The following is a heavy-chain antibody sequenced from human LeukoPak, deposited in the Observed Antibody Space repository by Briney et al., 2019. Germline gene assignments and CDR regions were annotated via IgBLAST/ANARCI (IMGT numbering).Heavy chain of an antibody. V-gene: IGHV7-4-1*02. J-gene: IGHJ4*02. Sequence: GPSVTVSSTASAYTFTCYAMNWVRQAPGQGLEWMGLITTNTGNPTYTKGFTGRVVFSLDASVSTAYLQISRLKAEDSAVYYCARATTPHNDFWSGYYAGRRFDYWGQGTLVTVSS. D-gene: IGHD3-3*01. CDR3: ARATTPHNDFWSGYYAGRRFDY. CDR1: AYTFTCYA. CDR2: ITTNTGNP.